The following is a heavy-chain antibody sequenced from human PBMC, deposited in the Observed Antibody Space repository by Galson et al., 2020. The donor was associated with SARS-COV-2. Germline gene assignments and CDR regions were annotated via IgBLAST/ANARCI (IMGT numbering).Heavy chain of an antibody. CDR3: RSYSSSRQNY. V-gene: IGHV3-64D*09. Sequence: AGSLSLSCSASGFLFSDYAMHWVRQAPGKGLAYVSAMRTNGGTSFYTASVNGRFTMISDNSKKMSYLQISGPILEDAAVYYCRSYSSSRQNYWGQGTLVTVSS. D-gene: IGHD6-6*01. CDR2: MRTNGGTS. CDR1: GFLFSDYA. J-gene: IGHJ4*02.